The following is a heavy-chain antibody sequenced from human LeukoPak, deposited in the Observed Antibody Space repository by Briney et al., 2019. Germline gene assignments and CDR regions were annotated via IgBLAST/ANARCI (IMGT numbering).Heavy chain of an antibody. CDR1: GFTFSSYS. V-gene: IGHV3-48*04. CDR2: ISSSGSTI. Sequence: PGGSLRLSCAASGFTFSSYSMNWIRQAPGKGLEWVSYISSSGSTIYYADSVKGRFTISRDNAKNSLYLQMNSLRAEDTAVYYCARDCSNPPRYYYYMDVWGKGTTVTVSS. CDR3: ARDCSNPPRYYYYMDV. J-gene: IGHJ6*03. D-gene: IGHD2-2*01.